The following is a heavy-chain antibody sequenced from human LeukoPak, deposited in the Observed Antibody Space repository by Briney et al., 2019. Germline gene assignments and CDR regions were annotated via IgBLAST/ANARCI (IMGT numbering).Heavy chain of an antibody. CDR2: IIPIFGTA. CDR3: ARDLREYSSSSSYYYYYMDV. V-gene: IGHV1-69*05. CDR1: GGPFNSYA. Sequence: SPVKVSFKASGGPFNSYAISWVRPAPGQGVGWMGRIIPIFGTANYAQKFQGRVTITTDESTSTAYMELSSLRSEDTAVYYCARDLREYSSSSSYYYYYMDVWGKGTTVTVSS. J-gene: IGHJ6*03. D-gene: IGHD6-6*01.